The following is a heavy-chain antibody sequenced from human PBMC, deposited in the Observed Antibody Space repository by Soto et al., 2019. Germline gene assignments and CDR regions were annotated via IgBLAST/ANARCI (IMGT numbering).Heavy chain of an antibody. D-gene: IGHD3-3*01. Sequence: ASETLSLTCTVSGGSITSGGDFWDWIRQPPGKGLEWIGTVHSTGGTYYSPSLRSRFTISVDTSKNLFSLKMISASATDTAVYFCAKREDSSRFGGRDIWGQGTAVTISS. J-gene: IGHJ6*02. V-gene: IGHV4-39*01. CDR2: VHSTGGT. CDR1: GGSITSGGDF. CDR3: AKREDSSRFGGRDI.